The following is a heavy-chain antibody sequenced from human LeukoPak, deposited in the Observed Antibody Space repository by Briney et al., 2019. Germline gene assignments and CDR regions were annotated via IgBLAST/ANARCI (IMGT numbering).Heavy chain of an antibody. D-gene: IGHD6-13*01. Sequence: YWSWIRQPPGKGLEWMGIIYPGDSDTRYSPSFQGQVTISADKSISTAYLQWSSLKASDTAMYYCARRQSRYSSSWYTFDYWGQGTLVTVSS. CDR1: YW. CDR2: IYPGDSDT. J-gene: IGHJ4*02. V-gene: IGHV5-51*01. CDR3: ARRQSRYSSSWYTFDY.